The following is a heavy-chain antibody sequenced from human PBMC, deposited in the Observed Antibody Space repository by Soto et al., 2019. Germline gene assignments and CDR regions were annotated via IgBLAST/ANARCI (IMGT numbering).Heavy chain of an antibody. D-gene: IGHD3-10*01. V-gene: IGHV4-31*03. J-gene: IGHJ4*02. Sequence: SETLSLTCTVSGGSVLSGAHSWTWIRQRQGKGLEWIGKIFFGGDTHYNPALKSRLFFSIATANNQFSLKLTSVTPADTAIYYCARDNYGRMLDLWGSATLVTV. CDR3: ARDNYGRMLDL. CDR1: GGSVLSGAHS. CDR2: IFFGGDT.